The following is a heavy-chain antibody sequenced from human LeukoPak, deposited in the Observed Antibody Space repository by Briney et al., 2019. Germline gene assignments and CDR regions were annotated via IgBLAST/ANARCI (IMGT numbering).Heavy chain of an antibody. Sequence: ASVKVSCKASGYTFSNYNIHWLRQAPGQGLEWMGIVNPSGDSTNYAQNFQGRVTMTGDTSTSTVYMELSSLRSEDTAVYYCAREAGSSSSYFDYWGQGTLVTVSS. D-gene: IGHD6-6*01. CDR3: AREAGSSSSYFDY. CDR2: VNPSGDST. V-gene: IGHV1-46*01. J-gene: IGHJ4*02. CDR1: GYTFSNYN.